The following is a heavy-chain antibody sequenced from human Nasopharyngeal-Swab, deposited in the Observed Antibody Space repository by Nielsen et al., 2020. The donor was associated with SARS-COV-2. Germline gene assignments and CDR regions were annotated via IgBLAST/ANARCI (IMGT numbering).Heavy chain of an antibody. D-gene: IGHD3-3*01. V-gene: IGHV1-24*01. CDR2: FDPEDGET. CDR3: ATYPLRSGYYTGREFDY. Sequence: ASVKVSCKVSGYTLTELSMHWVGQAPGKGLEWMGGFDPEDGETIYAQKCQGRVTMTEDTSTDTAYMELSSLRSEDTAVYYCATYPLRSGYYTGREFDYWGQGTLVTVSS. CDR1: GYTLTELS. J-gene: IGHJ4*02.